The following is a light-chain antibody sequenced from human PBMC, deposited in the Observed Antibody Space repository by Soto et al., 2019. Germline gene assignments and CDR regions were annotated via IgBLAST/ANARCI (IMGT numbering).Light chain of an antibody. J-gene: IGLJ2*01. CDR2: GHS. Sequence: QTVVTQPPSVSGAPGQRVTISCTGSSSNIGAGYDVQWYQQLPGTAPKLLVYGHSNRPSGVPDRFSGSKSGTSASLAITGLQAEDEADYYCQSYDSSLSAVVXGGGTQLTVL. CDR3: QSYDSSLSAVV. CDR1: SSNIGAGYD. V-gene: IGLV1-40*01.